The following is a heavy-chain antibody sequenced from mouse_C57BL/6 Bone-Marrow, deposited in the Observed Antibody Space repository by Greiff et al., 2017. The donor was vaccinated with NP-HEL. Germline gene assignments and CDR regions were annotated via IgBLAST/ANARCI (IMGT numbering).Heavy chain of an antibody. Sequence: VKLQQPGAELVKPGASVKLSCKASGYTFTSYWMHWVKQRPGQGLEWIGMIHPNSGSTNYNEKFKSKATLTVDKSSSTAYMQLSSLTSEDSAVYYCARAEGTWYFDVWGTGTTVTVSS. CDR2: IHPNSGST. CDR1: GYTFTSYW. J-gene: IGHJ1*03. D-gene: IGHD2-14*01. CDR3: ARAEGTWYFDV. V-gene: IGHV1-64*01.